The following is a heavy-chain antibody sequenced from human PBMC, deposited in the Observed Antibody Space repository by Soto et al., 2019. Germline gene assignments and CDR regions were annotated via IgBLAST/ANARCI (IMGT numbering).Heavy chain of an antibody. J-gene: IGHJ2*01. D-gene: IGHD2-21*01. CDR1: GFTFSNYA. Sequence: QVQLVESEGGVVQPGRSLRLSCAVSGFTFSNYAMHWVRQAPGKGLEWVAIVSHDGNNQYYADSAKGRFTISRDNSENTLYLQMNSLRTEDTAVFYCARDGATQMWRPWYFDLWGRGTLVTVSS. CDR2: VSHDGNNQ. CDR3: ARDGATQMWRPWYFDL. V-gene: IGHV3-30-3*01.